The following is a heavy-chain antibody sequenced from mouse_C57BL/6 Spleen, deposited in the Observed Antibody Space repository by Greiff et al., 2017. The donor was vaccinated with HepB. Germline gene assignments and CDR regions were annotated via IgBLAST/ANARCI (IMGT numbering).Heavy chain of an antibody. CDR3: AGGDSWYFDV. J-gene: IGHJ1*03. CDR2: ISSGSSTI. Sequence: EVMLVESGGGLVKPGGSLKLSCAASGFTFSDYGMHWVRQAPEKGLEWVAYISSGSSTIYYADTVKGRFTISRDNAKNTLFLQMTSLRSEDTAMYYCAGGDSWYFDVWGTGTTVTVSS. V-gene: IGHV5-17*01. CDR1: GFTFSDYG.